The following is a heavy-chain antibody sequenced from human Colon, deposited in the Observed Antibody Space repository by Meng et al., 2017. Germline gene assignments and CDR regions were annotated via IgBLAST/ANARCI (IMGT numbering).Heavy chain of an antibody. Sequence: QVQLPPGGAGLLKPSETLSLTCAVSGDSITYDNWWSWLRQPPGKGLEWIGEIHHGRGTNYNPALRSRVTFSLDKSRNQLSLTLTSVTAADTAVYYCARNGFYSLGYWGPGALVTVSS. CDR1: GDSITYDNW. D-gene: IGHD3-22*01. CDR2: IHHGRGT. V-gene: IGHV4-4*02. J-gene: IGHJ4*02. CDR3: ARNGFYSLGY.